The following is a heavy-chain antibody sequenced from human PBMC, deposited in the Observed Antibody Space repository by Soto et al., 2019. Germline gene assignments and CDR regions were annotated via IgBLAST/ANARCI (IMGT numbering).Heavy chain of an antibody. D-gene: IGHD3-3*01. Sequence: GASVKVSCKASGGTFSSYAISWVRQAPGQGLEWMGGIIPIFGTANYAQKFQGRVTITADESTSTAYMELSSLRSEDTAVYYCAREETYYDFWSGQINYYYYGTDVWGQGTTVTVSS. CDR2: IIPIFGTA. CDR3: AREETYYDFWSGQINYYYYGTDV. J-gene: IGHJ6*02. CDR1: GGTFSSYA. V-gene: IGHV1-69*13.